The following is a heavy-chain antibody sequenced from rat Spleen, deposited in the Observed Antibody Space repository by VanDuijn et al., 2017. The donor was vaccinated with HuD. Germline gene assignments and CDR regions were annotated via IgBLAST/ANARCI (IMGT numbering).Heavy chain of an antibody. D-gene: IGHD1-8*01. J-gene: IGHJ4*01. CDR2: ISTGGGNT. V-gene: IGHV5-25*01. CDR3: ARGTTVATKVMDA. CDR1: GFTFSNYY. Sequence: EVQLVESGGGLVQPGRSMKLSCAASGFTFSNYYMAWVRQAPTKGLEWVASISTGGGNTYYRASVKGRFTISSDNAKSNLSLQMDSLRTEDKATYYCARGTTVATKVMDAWGQGASVTVSS.